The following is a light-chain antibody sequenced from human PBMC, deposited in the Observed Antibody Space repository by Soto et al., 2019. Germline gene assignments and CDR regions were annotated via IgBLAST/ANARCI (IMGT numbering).Light chain of an antibody. V-gene: IGLV2-14*01. Sequence: QSALTQPASVSGSPGQSITISCTGTSSDVGGYKYVSWYQQHPGKAPKLMIYEVSNRPSGVSYRFSGSKSGNTASLTISGVQAADEADYYCSSYTSSSTLVFGTGTKLTVL. J-gene: IGLJ1*01. CDR2: EVS. CDR1: SSDVGGYKY. CDR3: SSYTSSSTLV.